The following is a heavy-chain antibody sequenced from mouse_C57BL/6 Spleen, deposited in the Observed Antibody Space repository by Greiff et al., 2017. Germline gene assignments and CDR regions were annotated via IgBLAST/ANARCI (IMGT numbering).Heavy chain of an antibody. J-gene: IGHJ4*01. CDR2: IWGDGST. CDR1: GFSLTSYG. CDR3: AIDGYYAMDY. Sequence: VKLMESGPGLVAPSQSLSITCTVSGFSLTSYGVSWVRQPPGKGLEWLGVIWGDGSTNYHSALISRLSIRKDNYKSKVVVKLHSSQTKHTATYYCAIDGYYAMDYWGQGTSVTVSS. V-gene: IGHV2-3*01.